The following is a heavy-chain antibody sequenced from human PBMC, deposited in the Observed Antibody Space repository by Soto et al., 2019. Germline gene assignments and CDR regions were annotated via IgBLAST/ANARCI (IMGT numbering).Heavy chain of an antibody. V-gene: IGHV5-10-1*01. J-gene: IGHJ6*02. D-gene: IGHD4-17*01. CDR3: ARNADYGIYYYGMDV. CDR2: IDPSDSYT. Sequence: GESLKISCKGSGYSFTSYWISWVRQMPGKGLEWMGRIDPSDSYTNYSPSFQGHVTISADKSISTAYLQWSSLKASDTAMYYCARNADYGIYYYGMDVWGQGTTVTVSS. CDR1: GYSFTSYW.